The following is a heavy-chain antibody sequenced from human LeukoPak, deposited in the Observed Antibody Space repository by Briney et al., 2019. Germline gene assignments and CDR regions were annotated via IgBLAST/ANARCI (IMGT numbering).Heavy chain of an antibody. V-gene: IGHV4-59*01. CDR1: GGSISSYY. CDR3: ARDAAVDNAFDI. Sequence: SETLSLTCTVSGGSISSYYWSWIRQPPGKGLEWIGYIYYSGSTNYNPSLKSRVTISVDTSKNQFSLKLSSVTAADTAVYYCARDAAVDNAFDIWVQGTMVTVSS. D-gene: IGHD5-12*01. CDR2: IYYSGST. J-gene: IGHJ3*02.